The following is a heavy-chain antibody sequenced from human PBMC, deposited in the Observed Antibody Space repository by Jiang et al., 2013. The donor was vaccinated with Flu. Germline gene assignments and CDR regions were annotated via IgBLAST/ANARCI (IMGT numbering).Heavy chain of an antibody. V-gene: IGHV4-59*08. CDR1: SGSISSHY. Sequence: CTVSSGSISSHYWSWIRQPPRKGLEWIGYIHNSGTTNYNPSLKSRVTISIDTSTNQFSLKLISVTAPDTAVYYCARSYCGGDCYSMFGYSYYGMDVWGQGTTVTVSS. CDR3: ARSYCGGDCYSMFGYSYYGMDV. J-gene: IGHJ6*02. D-gene: IGHD2-21*02. CDR2: IHNSGTT.